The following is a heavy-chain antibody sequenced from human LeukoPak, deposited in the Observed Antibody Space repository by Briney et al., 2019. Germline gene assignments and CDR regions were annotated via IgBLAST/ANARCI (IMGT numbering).Heavy chain of an antibody. CDR1: GFTVSSNY. Sequence: GGSLRLSCATSGFTVSSNYMSWVRQAPGKGLEWVSVIYSGGSTYYADSVKGRFTISRDNSKNTLYLQMNSLRAEDTAVYYCARERVYDSSGYYYFDYWGQGTLVTVSS. CDR3: ARERVYDSSGYYYFDY. V-gene: IGHV3-66*01. J-gene: IGHJ4*02. D-gene: IGHD3-22*01. CDR2: IYSGGST.